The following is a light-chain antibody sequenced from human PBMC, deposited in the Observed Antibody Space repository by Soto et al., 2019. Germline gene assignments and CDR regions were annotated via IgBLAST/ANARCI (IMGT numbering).Light chain of an antibody. J-gene: IGKJ1*01. CDR1: QNVSSY. CDR3: QLRSNWPPTWT. CDR2: DAS. V-gene: IGKV3-11*01. Sequence: EIVLTQSPATLSLSPGERATLSCRARQNVSSYLAWYQQKPGQAPRLLIYDASSRATGIPARFSGSGSGTDFTLTISSLVPEDFAVYYCQLRSNWPPTWTFGQGTKVEIK.